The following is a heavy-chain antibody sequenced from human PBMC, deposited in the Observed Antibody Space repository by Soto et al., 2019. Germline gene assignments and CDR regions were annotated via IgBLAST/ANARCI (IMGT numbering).Heavy chain of an antibody. V-gene: IGHV3-30*18. CDR2: ISYDGSNK. CDR3: AKYTKTRSATYMNV. J-gene: IGHJ6*03. CDR1: GFTFSSYG. Sequence: GGSLRLSCAASGFTFSSYGMRWVRQAPGKGLEWVAVISYDGSNKYYADSVKGRFTISRDNSKNTLYLQMNSLRAEDTAVYYCAKYTKTRSATYMNVWGKGTTVTVSS.